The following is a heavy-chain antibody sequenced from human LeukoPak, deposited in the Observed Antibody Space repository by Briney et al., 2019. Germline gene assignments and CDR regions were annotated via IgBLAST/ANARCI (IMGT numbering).Heavy chain of an antibody. CDR3: ARRDYYYCFDY. D-gene: IGHD3-22*01. J-gene: IGHJ4*02. CDR1: GFTFTNYA. Sequence: GGSLRLSCAASGFTFTNYAMSWVRQAPGKGLEWASVISGSGGSTYYADSVKGRFTISRDNSKDTLYLQMNSLRAEDTAVYYCARRDYYYCFDYWGQGTPVTVSS. V-gene: IGHV3-23*01. CDR2: ISGSGGST.